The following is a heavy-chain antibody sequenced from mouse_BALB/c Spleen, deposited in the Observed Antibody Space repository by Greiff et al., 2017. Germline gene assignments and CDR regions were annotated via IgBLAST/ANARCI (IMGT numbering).Heavy chain of an antibody. Sequence: VQLQQSGPGLVAPSQSLSITCTVSGFSLTGYGVNWVRQPPGKGLEWLGMIWGDGSTDYNSALKSRLSISKDNSKSQVFLKMNSLQTDDTARYYCARDGNYGNSAWFAYWGQGTLVTVSA. CDR2: IWGDGST. D-gene: IGHD2-1*01. CDR1: GFSLTGYG. V-gene: IGHV2-6-7*01. J-gene: IGHJ3*01. CDR3: ARDGNYGNSAWFAY.